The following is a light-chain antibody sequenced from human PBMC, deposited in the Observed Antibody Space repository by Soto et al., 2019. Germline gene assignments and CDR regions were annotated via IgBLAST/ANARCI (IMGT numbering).Light chain of an antibody. CDR3: QVWDSRTDHVV. CDR1: KIGSES. V-gene: IGLV3-21*02. Sequence: SYTLTQPPSVSVAPGQTASIACGGTKIGSESVHWYQQKPGQAPDLVVYDDSDRPSGIPERFSGSNSGNTATLTISRVEAGDEADYYCQVWDSRTDHVVFGGGTKLTVL. CDR2: DDS. J-gene: IGLJ2*01.